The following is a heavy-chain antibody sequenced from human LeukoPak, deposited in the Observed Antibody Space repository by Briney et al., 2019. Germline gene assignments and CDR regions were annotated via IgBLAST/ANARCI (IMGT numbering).Heavy chain of an antibody. J-gene: IGHJ4*02. V-gene: IGHV4-59*01. D-gene: IGHD3-10*01. Sequence: SETLSLTCSVSGSPINTYYWNWIRQSPGKGLEWIGFVYYGESPEYNPSLKSRVTMSIDTSKNQFSLNLSSVTAADTALYYCARGGSYYPYYFDYWGQGTLVPVSS. CDR1: GSPINTYY. CDR3: ARGGSYYPYYFDY. CDR2: VYYGESP.